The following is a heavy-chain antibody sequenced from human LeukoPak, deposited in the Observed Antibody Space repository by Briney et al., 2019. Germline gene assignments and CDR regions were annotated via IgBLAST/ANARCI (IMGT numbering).Heavy chain of an antibody. CDR3: ATLVGATDY. J-gene: IGHJ4*02. CDR2: INPNGDYI. Sequence: GGSLRLSCAASGFIFSSYNMNWVRQTPGKGLEWVSSINPNGDYIYYADSVKGRFTISRDNAKNTLYLQMNSLRAEDTALYYCATLVGATDYWGQGTLVTVSS. CDR1: GFIFSSYN. D-gene: IGHD1-26*01. V-gene: IGHV3-21*04.